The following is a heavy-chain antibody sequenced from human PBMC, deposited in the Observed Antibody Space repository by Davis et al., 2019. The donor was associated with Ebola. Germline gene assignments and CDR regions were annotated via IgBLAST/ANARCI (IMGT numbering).Heavy chain of an antibody. J-gene: IGHJ4*02. CDR2: IYHSGST. CDR3: ARRVQGVIDPFDY. CDR1: GGSISSSHW. D-gene: IGHD3-10*01. Sequence: SETLSLTCAVSGGSISSSHWWSCVRQPPGQGLEWIGEIYHSGSTNYNPSLKSRVTISVDKSKNQFSLKLTSVTAADTAVYYCARRVQGVIDPFDYWGQGTLVTVSS. V-gene: IGHV4-4*02.